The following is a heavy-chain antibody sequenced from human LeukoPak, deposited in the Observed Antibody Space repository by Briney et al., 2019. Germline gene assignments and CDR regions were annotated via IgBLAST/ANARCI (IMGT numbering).Heavy chain of an antibody. CDR3: TRARYCSGGSCYSVVAGY. Sequence: GGSLRLSCTASGFTFGDYAMSWVRQAPGKGLEWVGFIRSKAYGGTTEYAASVKGRFSISRDDSKSIAYLQMNSLKTDDTAVYYCTRARYCSGGSCYSVVAGYWGQGTLVTVSS. V-gene: IGHV3-49*04. CDR1: GFTFGDYA. CDR2: IRSKAYGGTT. D-gene: IGHD2-15*01. J-gene: IGHJ4*02.